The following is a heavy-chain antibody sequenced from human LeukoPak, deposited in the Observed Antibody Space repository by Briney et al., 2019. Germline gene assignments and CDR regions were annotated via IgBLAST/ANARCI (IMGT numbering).Heavy chain of an antibody. CDR2: INQDGSQI. D-gene: IGHD6-19*01. V-gene: IGHV3-7*01. CDR1: GFTFSSPW. CDR3: ARGDSSGWAL. J-gene: IGHJ4*02. Sequence: PGGSLRLSCVASGFTFSSPWMSWVRQAPGKGLEWVANINQDGSQIYYVDSVKGRFTISRDNAQNSLYLQMNSLRAEDTAVYYCARGDSSGWALGGQGTLVTVSS.